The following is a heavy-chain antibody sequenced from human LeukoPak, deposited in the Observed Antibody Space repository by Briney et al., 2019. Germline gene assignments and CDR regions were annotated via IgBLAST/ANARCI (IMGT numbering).Heavy chain of an antibody. CDR1: GGSISSSNW. J-gene: IGHJ6*03. CDR3: ARLRYSSGWYDRLDYYYYMDV. D-gene: IGHD6-19*01. CDR2: IYHSGRT. V-gene: IGHV4-4*02. Sequence: SETLSLTCAVSGGSISSSNWWTWVRQPPGKGLEWIGEIYHSGRTNYNPSLKSRVTISVDTSKNQFSLKLSSVTAADTAVYYCARLRYSSGWYDRLDYYYYMDVWGKGTTVTISS.